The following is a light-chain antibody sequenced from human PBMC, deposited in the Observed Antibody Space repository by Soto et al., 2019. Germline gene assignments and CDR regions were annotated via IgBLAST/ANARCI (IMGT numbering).Light chain of an antibody. V-gene: IGLV2-14*01. CDR3: SSYTSSSTVV. CDR1: SSDVGGYNY. J-gene: IGLJ2*01. Sequence: QSVLTQPASVSGSPGQSITISCTGTSSDVGGYNYVSWYQQHPGKAPKLMIYDVSNRPSGVSSRFSGSKSGNTASLTIPGLQAEDEADYYCSSYTSSSTVVFGGGTKLTVL. CDR2: DVS.